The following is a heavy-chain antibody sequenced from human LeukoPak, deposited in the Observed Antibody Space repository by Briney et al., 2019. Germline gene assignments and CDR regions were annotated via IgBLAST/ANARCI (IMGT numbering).Heavy chain of an antibody. CDR2: ISDSSSYI. CDR3: AREEGPYFDC. Sequence: GGSLRLSCAASGFTFSTYTMNWVRQAPGKGLEWVSSISDSSSYIYYADSVKGRFTISRDNAKKSLYLQMNSLTAEDTAYYYCAREEGPYFDCWGQGTLVTVSS. V-gene: IGHV3-21*04. CDR1: GFTFSTYT. J-gene: IGHJ4*02.